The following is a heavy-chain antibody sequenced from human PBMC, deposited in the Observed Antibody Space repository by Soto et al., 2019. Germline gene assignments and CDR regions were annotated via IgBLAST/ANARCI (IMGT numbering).Heavy chain of an antibody. CDR1: GYTFTSYG. CDR2: ISAYNGNT. J-gene: IGHJ6*03. D-gene: IGHD2-15*01. V-gene: IGHV1-18*01. CDR3: ARADMPYYYYYYMDV. Sequence: ASVKVSCKASGYTFTSYGISWVRQAPGQGLEWMGWISAYNGNTNYAQKLQGRVTMTTDTSTSTAYMELRSLRSDDTAVYYCARADMPYYYYYYMDVWGKGTTGTVSS.